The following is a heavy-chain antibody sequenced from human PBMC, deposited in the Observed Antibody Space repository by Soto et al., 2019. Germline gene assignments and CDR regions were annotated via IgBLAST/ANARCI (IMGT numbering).Heavy chain of an antibody. D-gene: IGHD5-18*01. CDR1: GGSFSGYY. CDR2: INHSGST. CDR3: ARGQLDTVNWFDP. V-gene: IGHV4-34*01. Sequence: KPSETLSLTCAVYGGSFSGYYWSWIRQPPGKGLEWIGEINHSGSTNYNPSLKSRVTISVDTSKNQFSLKLSSVTAADTAVYYCARGQLDTVNWFDPWGQGTLVTVSS. J-gene: IGHJ5*02.